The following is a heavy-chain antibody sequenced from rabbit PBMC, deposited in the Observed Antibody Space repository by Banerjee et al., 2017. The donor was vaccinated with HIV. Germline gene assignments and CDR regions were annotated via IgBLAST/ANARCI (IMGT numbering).Heavy chain of an antibody. CDR1: GFTISSSYW. D-gene: IGHD3-1*01. CDR3: AGGGLWPQLDH. V-gene: IGHV1S40*01. Sequence: QSLEESGGDLVKPGASLTLTCTASGFTISSSYWICWVRQAPGKGLEWPACIYAGNSKSTYYANWATGRFTISKTSSTTVTLQNASLTAADPATYFCAGGGLWPQLDHWGQGTLVTVS. CDR2: IYAGNSKST. J-gene: IGHJ6*01.